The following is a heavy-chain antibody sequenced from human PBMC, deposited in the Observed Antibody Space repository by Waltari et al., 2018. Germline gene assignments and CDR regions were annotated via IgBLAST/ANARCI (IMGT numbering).Heavy chain of an antibody. CDR1: GGSISSNY. J-gene: IGHJ3*01. D-gene: IGHD1-7*01. CDR2: INYSGSN. Sequence: QVQLQESGPGLVKPSETLSLNCTVSGGSISSNYWSWIRRPPGKGLEWIGYINYSGSNNYHPSLKSRVTLSINTSKTQFSLKLTSVTAADTAVYYCASLGRYTWNYYAFDVWGQGTKVTVSS. CDR3: ASLGRYTWNYYAFDV. V-gene: IGHV4-59*01.